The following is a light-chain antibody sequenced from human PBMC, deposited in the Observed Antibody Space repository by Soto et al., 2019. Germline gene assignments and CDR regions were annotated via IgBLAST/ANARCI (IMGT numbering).Light chain of an antibody. V-gene: IGKV3-15*01. Sequence: EIVMTQSPATLSVSPGERATLSCRASQSVSTSLAWYQQKPGQGPRLLIYGASTRATGIPARFSGSGSGTEFTLTISSLQSEDFAVYYCQQYNNWPPGTFGQGTKVDIK. CDR2: GAS. J-gene: IGKJ1*01. CDR3: QQYNNWPPGT. CDR1: QSVSTS.